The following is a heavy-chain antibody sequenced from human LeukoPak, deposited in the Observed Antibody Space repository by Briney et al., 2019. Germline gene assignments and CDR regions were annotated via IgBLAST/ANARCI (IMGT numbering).Heavy chain of an antibody. Sequence: EGSLRLSCAASGFSFSDYYMSWIRQAPGKGLEWVSYITSTGGTIYYADSVKGRFTISRDNAKNSLYLQMNSLRVEDTAVYYCARSGRIAAAGRIDYWGQGILVTVSS. CDR1: GFSFSDYY. D-gene: IGHD6-13*01. CDR3: ARSGRIAAAGRIDY. CDR2: ITSTGGTI. V-gene: IGHV3-11*01. J-gene: IGHJ4*02.